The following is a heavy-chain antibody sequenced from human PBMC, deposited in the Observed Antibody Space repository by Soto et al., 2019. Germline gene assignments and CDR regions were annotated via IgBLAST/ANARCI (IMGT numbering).Heavy chain of an antibody. D-gene: IGHD6-13*01. J-gene: IGHJ4*02. CDR1: GVSISSHY. V-gene: IGHV4-59*11. CDR2: MFYSGST. Sequence: SETLSLTCTVSGVSISSHYWSWIRQPPGKGLEWIGYMFYSGSTNYNPSLMSRVTISVATSKNQFSLKLSSVTAADTAVYYCARRVRYSSSWGFDSWGQGTLVTVSS. CDR3: ARRVRYSSSWGFDS.